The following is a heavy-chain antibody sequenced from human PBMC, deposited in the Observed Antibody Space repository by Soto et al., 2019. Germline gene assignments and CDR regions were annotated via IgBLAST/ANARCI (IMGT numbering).Heavy chain of an antibody. Sequence: SVKVSCKASGGTFSSYAISWVRQAPGQGLEWMGGIIPIFGTANYAQKFQGRATITADESTSTAYMELSSLRSEATAVYYCARVRGGTMVRGVIDYYYGRDVGGRG. D-gene: IGHD3-10*01. CDR1: GGTFSSYA. J-gene: IGHJ6*02. CDR3: ARVRGGTMVRGVIDYYYGRDV. CDR2: IIPIFGTA. V-gene: IGHV1-69*13.